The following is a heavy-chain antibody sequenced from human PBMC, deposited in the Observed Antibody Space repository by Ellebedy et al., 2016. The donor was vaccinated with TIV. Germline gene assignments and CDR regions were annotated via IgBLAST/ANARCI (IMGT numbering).Heavy chain of an antibody. Sequence: MPGGSLRLSCSVYGVSFNNDFWNWIRQPPGKGLEWIGEANSRGNTNYNPSLRSRVTISADTSKNQFSLKLSSVTAADTAVYYCARGEVRRGYRTGIVGARPYWFDPWGQGTLVTVSS. D-gene: IGHD1-26*01. CDR3: ARGEVRRGYRTGIVGARPYWFDP. CDR2: ANSRGNT. J-gene: IGHJ5*02. CDR1: GVSFNNDF. V-gene: IGHV4-34*01.